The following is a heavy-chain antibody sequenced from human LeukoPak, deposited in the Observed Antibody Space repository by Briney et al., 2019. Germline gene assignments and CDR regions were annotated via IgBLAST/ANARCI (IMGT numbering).Heavy chain of an antibody. D-gene: IGHD3-22*01. CDR1: GFTLSNYS. Sequence: GGSLRLSCASSGFTLSNYSMHWVPQAPGKGLEWVAYIRSDGSTKYYADSVKGRFAISSDNSKNTLYVQMNSLRAEDTAVYYCAKGYDSSGFYLDHWGQGTLVTVSS. V-gene: IGHV3-30*02. CDR3: AKGYDSSGFYLDH. CDR2: IRSDGSTK. J-gene: IGHJ4*02.